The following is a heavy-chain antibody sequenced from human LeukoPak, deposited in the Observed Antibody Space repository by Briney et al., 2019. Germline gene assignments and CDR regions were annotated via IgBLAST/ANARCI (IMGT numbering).Heavy chain of an antibody. Sequence: GGSLRLSCVASGIAFSNYAVSWVRQAPEKGLDWVSVISGSAHKIRYADSVKGRFTITRDNSENIVYLQMNNLRVEDTAVYYCAGRPTGYSSGYIHWGQGTLVTVSS. D-gene: IGHD5-18*01. V-gene: IGHV3-23*01. J-gene: IGHJ4*02. CDR2: ISGSAHKI. CDR1: GIAFSNYA. CDR3: AGRPTGYSSGYIH.